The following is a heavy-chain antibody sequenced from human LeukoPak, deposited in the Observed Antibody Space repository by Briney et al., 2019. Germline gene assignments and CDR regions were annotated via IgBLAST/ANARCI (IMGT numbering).Heavy chain of an antibody. D-gene: IGHD4-23*01. Sequence: PGGSPRLSCAASGLTISDSWIHWVRQAPGKGLVWVSRIASDGSSTTYADSVKGRFSIPRDNAKNTLYLQMNSLRVEDTAVYYCARGRPHGNDYWGQGTLVTVSS. J-gene: IGHJ4*02. CDR2: IASDGSST. V-gene: IGHV3-74*01. CDR1: GLTISDSW. CDR3: ARGRPHGNDY.